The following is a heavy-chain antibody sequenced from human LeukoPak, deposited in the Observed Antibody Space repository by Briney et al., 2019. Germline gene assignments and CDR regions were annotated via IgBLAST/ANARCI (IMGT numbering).Heavy chain of an antibody. CDR1: GFTFSSYS. CDR2: ISSSSSTI. Sequence: GGSLRLSYAASGFTFSSYSMNWVRQAPGKGLEWVSYISSSSSTIYYADSVKGRFTISRDNAKNSLYLQMNSLRAEDTAVYYCARGATPFDYWGQGTLVTVSS. V-gene: IGHV3-48*04. D-gene: IGHD2-15*01. J-gene: IGHJ4*01. CDR3: ARGATPFDY.